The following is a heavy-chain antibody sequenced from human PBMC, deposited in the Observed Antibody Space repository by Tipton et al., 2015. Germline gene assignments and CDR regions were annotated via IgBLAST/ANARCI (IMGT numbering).Heavy chain of an antibody. D-gene: IGHD1-1*01. CDR1: GVSMMGHGYY. J-gene: IGHJ1*01. Sequence: TLSLTCTVSGVSMMGHGYYWTWIRQSAGQGLEWIGRVFASGSTNYNPSLKSRVSMSIDLSKSQFSLRLTSVTAADSAVYYCARQGTGEYSQSWGPGTLVTVSS. CDR3: ARQGTGEYSQS. CDR2: VFASGST. V-gene: IGHV4-61*02.